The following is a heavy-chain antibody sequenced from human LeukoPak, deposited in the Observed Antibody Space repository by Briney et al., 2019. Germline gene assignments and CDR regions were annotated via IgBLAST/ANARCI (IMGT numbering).Heavy chain of an antibody. V-gene: IGHV4-4*07. CDR1: GDSISAYY. J-gene: IGHJ4*02. CDR3: ARTVEDFMITFGEVTSYYFDY. D-gene: IGHD3-16*01. CDR2: IYTSGSA. Sequence: SETLSLTCTVSGDSISAYYWSWIRQPAGKGLEWIGHIYTSGSANYNPSLKSRVTMSVDTSKNQCSLKLNSVTAADTAVYYCARTVEDFMITFGEVTSYYFDYWGQGTLVTVSP.